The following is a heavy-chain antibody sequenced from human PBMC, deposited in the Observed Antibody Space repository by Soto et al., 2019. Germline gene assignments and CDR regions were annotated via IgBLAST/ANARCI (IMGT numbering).Heavy chain of an antibody. CDR2: INPNSGGT. CDR3: ASEALPYSRPQGGYYYYGMDV. Sequence: ASVKVACKASGYTFTGYYMHWVRQAPGQGLEWMGWINPNSGGTNYAQKFQGWVTMTRDTSISTASMELSRLRSDDTAVYYCASEALPYSRPQGGYYYYGMDVWGQGTTVTVSS. J-gene: IGHJ6*02. V-gene: IGHV1-2*04. D-gene: IGHD6-13*01. CDR1: GYTFTGYY.